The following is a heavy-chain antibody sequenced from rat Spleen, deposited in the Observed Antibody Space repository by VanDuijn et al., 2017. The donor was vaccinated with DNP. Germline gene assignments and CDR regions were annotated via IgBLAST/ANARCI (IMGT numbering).Heavy chain of an antibody. V-gene: IGHV5-7*01. D-gene: IGHD1-11*01. Sequence: EVQLVESDGGLVQPGRSLKLSCAVSGFTFSDYYMAWVRQAPAKGLEWVATISYNGGTPYYRDSVKGRFTISRDNAQSTLYLQMDSLRSEDTATYYCAKGPNYGGWSDYFDYWGQGASVTVSS. CDR2: ISYNGGTP. CDR3: AKGPNYGGWSDYFDY. CDR1: GFTFSDYY. J-gene: IGHJ2*01.